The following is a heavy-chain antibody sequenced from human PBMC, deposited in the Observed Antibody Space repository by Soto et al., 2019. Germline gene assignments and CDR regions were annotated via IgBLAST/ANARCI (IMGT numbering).Heavy chain of an antibody. CDR3: AGDAPHNGWGD. CDR2: INEHAREK. Sequence: EVQLVESGGGLVQPGGSLRLSCAVSGFTLGSYWVSWVRQAPGKGLEWVANINEHAREKYYVDSVRGRFTISSYNANNCLSVQMNGIRVEVTAVDYYAGDAPHNGWGDWGQGTTVTVAS. V-gene: IGHV3-7*01. D-gene: IGHD3-10*01. J-gene: IGHJ1*01. CDR1: GFTLGSYW.